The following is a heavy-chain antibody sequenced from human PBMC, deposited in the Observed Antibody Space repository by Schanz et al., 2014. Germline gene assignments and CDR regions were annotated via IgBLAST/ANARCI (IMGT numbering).Heavy chain of an antibody. V-gene: IGHV3-23*04. CDR2: IGGSGDST. Sequence: VQLVESGGGLVKPGGSLRLSCAASGFTFTNYAMTWVRQAPGKGLEWVSGIGGSGDSTHYADSVKGRFIISRDNANNSLFLRMNSLRAEDTAVYYCAYYDVLTGFDYWGQGTQVTVSS. CDR1: GFTFTNYA. CDR3: AYYDVLTGFDY. J-gene: IGHJ4*02. D-gene: IGHD3-9*01.